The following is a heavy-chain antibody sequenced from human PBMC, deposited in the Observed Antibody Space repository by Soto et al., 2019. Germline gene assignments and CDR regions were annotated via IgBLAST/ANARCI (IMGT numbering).Heavy chain of an antibody. V-gene: IGHV3-7*03. CDR2: IKQDGSEK. J-gene: IGHJ4*02. CDR1: GFTLSSYW. D-gene: IGHD3-9*01. CDR3: ASRGDYDILACLDC. Sequence: EVQLVESGGGLVQHGGSLRLSCAASGFTLSSYWMSWVRQAPGKGLEWVANIKQDGSEKYYVDSVKGRFTISRGNAKNSLSLQMTSLRAGDTAVYYGASRGDYDILACLDCWGPGTLVAVSS.